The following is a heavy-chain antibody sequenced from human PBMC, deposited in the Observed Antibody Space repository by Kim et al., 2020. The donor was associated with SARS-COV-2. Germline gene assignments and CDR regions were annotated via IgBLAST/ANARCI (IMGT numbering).Heavy chain of an antibody. CDR1: GGSISSYY. J-gene: IGHJ6*02. CDR3: ARRDPYYYGSGTFDGMDV. Sequence: SETLSLTCTVSGGSISSYYWSWIRQPPGKGLEWIGYIYYSGSTNYNPSLKSRVTISVDTSKNQFSLKLSSVTAADTAVYYCARRDPYYYGSGTFDGMDVWGQGTTVTVSS. V-gene: IGHV4-59*08. D-gene: IGHD3-10*01. CDR2: IYYSGST.